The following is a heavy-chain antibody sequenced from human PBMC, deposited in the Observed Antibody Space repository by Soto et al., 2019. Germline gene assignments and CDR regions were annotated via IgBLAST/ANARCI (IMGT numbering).Heavy chain of an antibody. CDR3: ARGRYSSGWFDF. V-gene: IGHV4-31*03. D-gene: IGHD6-19*01. CDR1: GGSISNGAYY. CDR2: ISYSGAT. J-gene: IGHJ4*02. Sequence: SETLSLTCTVSGGSISNGAYYWTWIRQHPGKGLEWIGYISYSGATSYNPSLKSRVTISVDTSKNQFSLKLSSVNAADTDVYYCARGRYSSGWFDFWGQGTLVTVSS.